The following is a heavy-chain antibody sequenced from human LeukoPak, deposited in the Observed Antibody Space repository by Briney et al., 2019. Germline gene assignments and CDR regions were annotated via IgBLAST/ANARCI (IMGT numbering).Heavy chain of an antibody. J-gene: IGHJ3*02. D-gene: IGHD2/OR15-2a*01. CDR1: GFTFGSFG. CDR2: IWYDGTNK. V-gene: IGHV3-33*01. CDR3: ARALYGGQNDAFDI. Sequence: GGSLRLSCAASGFTFGSFGMHWVRQAPGKGLEWVAVIWYDGTNKYYADSVKGRFTISRDNSRNTLHLQMNSLRVEDTAVYYCARALYGGQNDAFDIWGPGTMVTVSS.